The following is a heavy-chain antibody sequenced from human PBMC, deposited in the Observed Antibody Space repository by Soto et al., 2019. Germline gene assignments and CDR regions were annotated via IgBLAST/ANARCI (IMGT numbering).Heavy chain of an antibody. Sequence: ETLSLTCTVSGCSIFGYYWSWIRQPPGKGLEWIGYAYYTGSTTYNPSLKSRVTISVDTSKNQFSLKLNSVTAADTAMYYCARNVPPRWLQFGFWGQGALVSVSS. CDR2: AYYTGST. J-gene: IGHJ4*02. CDR3: ARNVPPRWLQFGF. D-gene: IGHD5-12*01. CDR1: GCSIFGYY. V-gene: IGHV4-59*01.